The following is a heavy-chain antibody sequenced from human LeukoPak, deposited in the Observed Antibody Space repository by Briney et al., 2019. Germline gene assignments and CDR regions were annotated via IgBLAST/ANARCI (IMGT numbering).Heavy chain of an antibody. CDR2: TTSSSGST. CDR1: GFTFSSYG. D-gene: IGHD3-10*01. Sequence: GGSLRLSCAASGFTFSSYGMSWVRQAPGKGLEWVSATTSSSGSTYYADSVKGRFTISRDNAKNSLYLQMNSLRAEDTALYYCARDGRQPWFGELVNYFDYWGQGTLVTVSS. J-gene: IGHJ4*02. V-gene: IGHV3-23*01. CDR3: ARDGRQPWFGELVNYFDY.